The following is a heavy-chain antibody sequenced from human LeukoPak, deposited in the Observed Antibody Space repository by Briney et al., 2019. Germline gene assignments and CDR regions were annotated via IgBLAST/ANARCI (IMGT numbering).Heavy chain of an antibody. J-gene: IGHJ5*02. CDR1: GYTFTSYG. CDR3: LSDLPAIPAAMGNWFDP. Sequence: ASGKVSCKASGYTFTSYGISWVRQAPGQGREGRGWISAYNGNTDYAQKLHGRVTMTTDTSTSTAYMELRKMRSDDTAVYYCLSDLPAIPAAMGNWFDPWGQGTLVTVSS. V-gene: IGHV1-18*01. D-gene: IGHD2-2*01. CDR2: ISAYNGNT.